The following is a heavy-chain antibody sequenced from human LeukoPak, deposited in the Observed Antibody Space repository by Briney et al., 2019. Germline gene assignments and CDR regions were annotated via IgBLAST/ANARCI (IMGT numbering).Heavy chain of an antibody. Sequence: SGGSLRLSCAASGFTFSNYAMSWVRQAPGKGLEWVSAISGNGGSIYYTDSVKGRFTISRDNSKNTLYLQMNSLRAEDTAVYYCARDWGYGSEIGSPGSRGMDVWGQGTTVTVSS. D-gene: IGHD3-10*01. CDR2: ISGNGGSI. CDR1: GFTFSNYA. J-gene: IGHJ6*02. V-gene: IGHV3-23*01. CDR3: ARDWGYGSEIGSPGSRGMDV.